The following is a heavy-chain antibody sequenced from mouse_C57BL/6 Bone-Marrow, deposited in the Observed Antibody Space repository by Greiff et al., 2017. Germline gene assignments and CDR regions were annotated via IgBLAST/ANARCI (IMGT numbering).Heavy chain of an antibody. CDR1: GFNIKDDY. Sequence: VQLQQSGAELVRPGASVKLSCTASGFNIKDDYMHWVKQRPEQGLEWIGWIDPENGDTEYASKFQGKATITADTSSNTAYLQLSSLTSEDTAVYYCTTVYGNYGAWLAYWGQGTLVTVSA. CDR3: TTVYGNYGAWLAY. V-gene: IGHV14-4*01. D-gene: IGHD2-1*01. J-gene: IGHJ3*01. CDR2: IDPENGDT.